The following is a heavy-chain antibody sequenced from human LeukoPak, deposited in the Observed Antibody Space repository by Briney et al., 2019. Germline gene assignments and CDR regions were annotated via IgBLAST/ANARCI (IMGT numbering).Heavy chain of an antibody. D-gene: IGHD6-19*01. J-gene: IGHJ6*03. CDR2: IYYSGST. Sequence: SETLSLTCTVSGGSISSSSYYWGWIRQPPGKGLEWIGYIYYSGSTNYNPSLKSRVTISVDTSKNQFSLKLSSVTVADTAVYYCARDNFERPYSSGWAEPYYYYMDVWGKGTTVTVSS. V-gene: IGHV4-61*01. CDR1: GGSISSSSYY. CDR3: ARDNFERPYSSGWAEPYYYYMDV.